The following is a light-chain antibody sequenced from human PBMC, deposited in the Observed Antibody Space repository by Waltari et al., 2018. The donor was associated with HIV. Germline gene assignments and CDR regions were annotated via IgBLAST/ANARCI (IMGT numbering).Light chain of an antibody. CDR3: KSYMGSLRWV. Sequence: QSALTQPPSASGSPGQSVTISCTGTSSDVGAYPYVSWYQQHPGRAPKRMIFDVSKRPSGVPDRFSGSKSGNTASLTISALQPEDEADYYCKSYMGSLRWVFGGGTKLTVL. CDR1: SSDVGAYPY. V-gene: IGLV2-8*01. CDR2: DVS. J-gene: IGLJ3*02.